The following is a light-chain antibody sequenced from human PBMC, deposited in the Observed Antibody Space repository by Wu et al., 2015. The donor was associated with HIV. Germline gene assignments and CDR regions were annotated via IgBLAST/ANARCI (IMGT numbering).Light chain of an antibody. CDR1: QNIRSY. V-gene: IGKV1-39*01. Sequence: DIQMTQSPSSLSASVGDRVTLTCRASQNIRSYLNWYQQKPGKAPNLLIYAVSNLQSGVPSRFSGSGSGTDFTLTISSLQPEDFATYYCQQSYSSPYTFGQGTKLE. CDR3: QQSYSSPYT. J-gene: IGKJ2*01. CDR2: AVS.